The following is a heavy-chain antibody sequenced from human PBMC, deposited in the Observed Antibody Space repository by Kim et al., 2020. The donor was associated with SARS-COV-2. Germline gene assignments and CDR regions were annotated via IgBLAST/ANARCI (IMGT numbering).Heavy chain of an antibody. D-gene: IGHD4-17*01. CDR3: AKRGCGDYDALDL. Sequence: DTDAVKGRFTISRDNSKNAVFLHMSSLTAADTAVYFCAKRGCGDYDALDLWGQGTMVTVSS. J-gene: IGHJ3*01. V-gene: IGHV3-23*05.